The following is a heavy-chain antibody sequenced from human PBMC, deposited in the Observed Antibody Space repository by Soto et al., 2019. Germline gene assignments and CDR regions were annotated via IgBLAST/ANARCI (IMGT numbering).Heavy chain of an antibody. CDR3: AKDRPYCSSTSRPCDN. V-gene: IGHV3-23*01. D-gene: IGHD2-2*01. J-gene: IGHJ4*02. CDR2: ISGSGGST. CDR1: GFTFSSYA. Sequence: GGSLRLSCAASGFTFSSYAMSWVRQAPGKGLEWVSAISGSGGSTYYADSVKGRFTISRDNSKNTLYLQMNSLRAEDTAVYYCAKDRPYCSSTSRPCDNWGQGTMVTVSS.